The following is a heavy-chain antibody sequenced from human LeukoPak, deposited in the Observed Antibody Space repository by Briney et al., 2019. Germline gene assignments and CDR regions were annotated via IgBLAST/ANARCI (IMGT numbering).Heavy chain of an antibody. CDR2: TYPGDTDT. V-gene: IGHV5-51*01. CDR1: GYSFTSYW. CDR3: ARRWTNYGGRYDY. Sequence: GESLKISCKGSGYSFTSYWIGWVRQMPGKGLEWMGITYPGDTDTRYSPSFQGQVTISADKSISTAYLQWSSLKASDTAMYYCARRWTNYGGRYDYWGQGTLVTVSS. D-gene: IGHD4-17*01. J-gene: IGHJ4*02.